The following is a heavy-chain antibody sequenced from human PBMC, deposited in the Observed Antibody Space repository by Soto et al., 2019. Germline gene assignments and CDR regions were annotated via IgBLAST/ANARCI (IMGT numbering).Heavy chain of an antibody. Sequence: QVQLVQSGAEVKKPGSSVKVSCKASGGTFSSYAISWVRQAPGQGLEWMGGIIPIFGTANYAQKFQGRVTITADESTSTAYMELSSLRSEDTAVYYCAIRVVNSRRGYYYGMDFWGQGTTVTVSS. CDR1: GGTFSSYA. J-gene: IGHJ6*02. D-gene: IGHD3-3*01. V-gene: IGHV1-69*01. CDR3: AIRVVNSRRGYYYGMDF. CDR2: IIPIFGTA.